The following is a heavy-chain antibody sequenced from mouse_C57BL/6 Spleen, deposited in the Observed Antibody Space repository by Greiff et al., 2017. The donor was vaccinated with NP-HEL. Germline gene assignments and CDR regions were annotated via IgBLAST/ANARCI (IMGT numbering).Heavy chain of an antibody. CDR2: IDPSDSGT. D-gene: IGHD2-3*01. J-gene: IGHJ2*01. CDR1: GYTFTSYW. Sequence: VQLQQPGAELVRPGSSVKLSCKASGYTFTSYWMHWVKQRPIQGLEWIGNIDPSDSGTHYNQKFKDKATLTVDKSSSTAYMQLSSLTSEDSAVYYCARLGYDGYYFDYWGQGTTLTVSS. CDR3: ARLGYDGYYFDY. V-gene: IGHV1-52*01.